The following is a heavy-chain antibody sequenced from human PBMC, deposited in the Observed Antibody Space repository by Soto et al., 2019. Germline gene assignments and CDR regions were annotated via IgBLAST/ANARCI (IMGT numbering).Heavy chain of an antibody. V-gene: IGHV4-39*02. D-gene: IGHD1-26*01. CDR3: ARDSGATTLRHAFDF. J-gene: IGHJ3*01. CDR1: GGSVTHSSFF. CDR2: IYYTGRT. Sequence: QLQLQESGPGLVKPSETLSLICTVSGGSVTHSSFFWGWIRQPPGKGLEWIGNIYYTGRTYYNPSLQSRVSMSIDTSKNQFSLKLTSVTAADTAVYYCARDSGATTLRHAFDFWGQGTMVTVSS.